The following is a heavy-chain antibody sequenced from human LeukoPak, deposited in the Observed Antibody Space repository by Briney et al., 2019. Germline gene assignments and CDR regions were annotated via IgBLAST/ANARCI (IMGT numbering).Heavy chain of an antibody. V-gene: IGHV3-23*01. CDR1: GFTFSSYA. D-gene: IGHD3-22*01. Sequence: GGSLRLSCAASGFTFSSYAMSWVRQAPGKGLEWVSAISGSGGSTYYADSVKGRFTISRDNSKNTLFLQMNSLRAEDTAVYYCAIRPWDYDSSGFYDYWGQGTLVTVSS. CDR3: AIRPWDYDSSGFYDY. CDR2: ISGSGGST. J-gene: IGHJ4*02.